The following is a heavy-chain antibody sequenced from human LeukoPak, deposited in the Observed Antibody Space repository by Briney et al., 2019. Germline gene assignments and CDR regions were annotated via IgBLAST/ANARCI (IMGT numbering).Heavy chain of an antibody. CDR3: ARSVNTGYMDV. CDR2: ISYDGTNK. J-gene: IGHJ6*03. V-gene: IGHV3-30*04. CDR1: GFTFSSYA. Sequence: TGGSLRLSCAASGFTFSSYAMHWVRQAPGKGLEWVAVISYDGTNKYYADSVKGRLTISRDNSKNTLYLHMNSLRAEDTAVYYCARSVNTGYMDVWGKGTTVTVSS. D-gene: IGHD4-17*01.